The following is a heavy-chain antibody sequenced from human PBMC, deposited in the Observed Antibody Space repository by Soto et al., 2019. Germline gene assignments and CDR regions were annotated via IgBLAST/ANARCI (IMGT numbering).Heavy chain of an antibody. CDR3: ARGVVSGSYISTWFDP. Sequence: QLQLQESGSGLVKPSQTLSLTCAVSGGSIISGDHSWTWFRQTPGKGLEWIGHIYHTGSASYNPSLGTRVTISVDKSNNLFSLNLGAVTAADTALYYCARGVVSGSYISTWFDPWGQGILVTVSS. D-gene: IGHD3-16*01. CDR1: GGSIISGDHS. CDR2: IYHTGSA. V-gene: IGHV4-30-2*01. J-gene: IGHJ5*02.